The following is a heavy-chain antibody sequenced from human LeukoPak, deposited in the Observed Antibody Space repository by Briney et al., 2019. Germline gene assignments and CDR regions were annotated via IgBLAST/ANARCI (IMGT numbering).Heavy chain of an antibody. Sequence: SETLSLTCTVSGGSISSSSYYWGWIRQPPGNGLEWIGSIFYSGDTYYNASLKSRVTISVDTSKKHFSLKLTSVTSADTAVYYCARRTSGGGLFDYWGQGTLVTVSS. CDR2: IFYSGDT. CDR1: GGSISSSSYY. V-gene: IGHV4-39*02. J-gene: IGHJ4*02. CDR3: ARRTSGGGLFDY. D-gene: IGHD3-10*01.